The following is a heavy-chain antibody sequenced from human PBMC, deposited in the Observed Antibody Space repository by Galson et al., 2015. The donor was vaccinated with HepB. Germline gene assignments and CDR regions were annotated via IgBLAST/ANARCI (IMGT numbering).Heavy chain of an antibody. Sequence: SLRLSCAASGFTFSSYSMNWVRQAPGKGLEWVSYISTGSGTIYYADSVKGRFTISRDNAKNSLYLQMNSLRAEDTAVYYCARRISGSYLSFDYWGQGTLVTVSS. V-gene: IGHV3-48*04. D-gene: IGHD1-26*01. CDR2: ISTGSGTI. CDR1: GFTFSSYS. CDR3: ARRISGSYLSFDY. J-gene: IGHJ4*02.